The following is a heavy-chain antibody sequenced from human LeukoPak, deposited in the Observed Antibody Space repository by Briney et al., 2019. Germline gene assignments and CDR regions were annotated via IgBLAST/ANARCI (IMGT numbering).Heavy chain of an antibody. CDR3: AKAPVTTCRGAYCYPFDY. V-gene: IGHV3-23*01. CDR2: ISDSGNT. CDR1: GFTFSSYE. Sequence: GGSLRLSCAASGFTFSSYEMNWVRQAPGKGLEWVSAISDSGNTYHADSVKGRFTISRDSSKNTLFLQMNRLRPEDAAVYYCAKAPVTTCRGAYCYPFDYWGQGTLVTVSS. J-gene: IGHJ4*02. D-gene: IGHD2-21*01.